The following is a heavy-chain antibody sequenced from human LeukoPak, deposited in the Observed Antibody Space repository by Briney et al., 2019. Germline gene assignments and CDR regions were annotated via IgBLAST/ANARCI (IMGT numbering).Heavy chain of an antibody. V-gene: IGHV3-21*04. CDR3: ARGRRVVRSYYYYYYYMDV. CDR2: ISSSSSYI. Sequence: PGGSLRLSCAASGSTFSSYSMNWVRQAPGKGLEWVSSISSSSSYIYYADSVKGRFTISRDNAKNSLYLQMNSLRAEDTAVYYCARGRRVVRSYYYYYYYMDVWGKGTTVTISS. J-gene: IGHJ6*03. D-gene: IGHD3-22*01. CDR1: GSTFSSYS.